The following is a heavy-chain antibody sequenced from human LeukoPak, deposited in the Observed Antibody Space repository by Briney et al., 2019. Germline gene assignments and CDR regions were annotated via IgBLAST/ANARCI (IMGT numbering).Heavy chain of an antibody. D-gene: IGHD3-3*01. Sequence: TSQTLSLTCTVSGGSISSGGYYWSWIRQHPGKGLEWIGYIYYSGSTNYNPSLKSRVTISVDTSKNQFSLKLSSVTAADTAVYYCARVFVGWFDPWGQGTLVTVSS. CDR3: ARVFVGWFDP. J-gene: IGHJ5*02. V-gene: IGHV4-61*08. CDR2: IYYSGST. CDR1: GGSISSGGYY.